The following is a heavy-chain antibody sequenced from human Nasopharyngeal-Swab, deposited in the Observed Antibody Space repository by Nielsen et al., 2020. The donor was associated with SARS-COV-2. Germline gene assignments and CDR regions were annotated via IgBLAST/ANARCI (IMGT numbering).Heavy chain of an antibody. Sequence: GESLKISCAASGFTFSSYGMHWVRQAPGKGLEWVSAISGSGGSTYYADSVKGRFTISRDNSKNTLYLQMNSLRAEDTAVYYCAKVLGDYWGQGTLVTVSS. CDR2: ISGSGGST. J-gene: IGHJ4*02. D-gene: IGHD1-1*01. V-gene: IGHV3-23*01. CDR3: AKVLGDY. CDR1: GFTFSSYG.